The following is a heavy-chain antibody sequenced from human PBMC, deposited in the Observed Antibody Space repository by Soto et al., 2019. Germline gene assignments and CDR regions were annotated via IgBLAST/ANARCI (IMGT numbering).Heavy chain of an antibody. CDR2: ISYDGSNK. V-gene: IGHV3-30-3*01. D-gene: IGHD5-12*01. J-gene: IGHJ6*02. CDR3: ARDMLERWLQNPPVDYYYGMDV. CDR1: GVTFSSYA. Sequence: PGGSLRLSCAASGVTFSSYAMHWVRQAPGKGLEWVAVISYDGSNKYYADSVKGRFTISRDNSKNTLYLQMNSLRAEDTAVYYCARDMLERWLQNPPVDYYYGMDVWGQGTTVTVSS.